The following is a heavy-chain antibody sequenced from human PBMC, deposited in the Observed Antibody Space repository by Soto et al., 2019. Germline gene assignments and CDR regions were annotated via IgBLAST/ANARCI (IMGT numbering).Heavy chain of an antibody. V-gene: IGHV1-69*12. CDR2: LIPLFRTP. J-gene: IGHJ6*02. Sequence: QVQLVQSGAEMKEPGSSVKVSCKTSGGTFSSSAISWLRQAPGQGLEWMGGLIPLFRTPAYAQKFQGRVTSAADEATSTAYMELSSLRSEDTAVYYCARDNDRLQLGGNYYYILDVWGQGTTITVSS. CDR1: GGTFSSSA. CDR3: ARDNDRLQLGGNYYYILDV. D-gene: IGHD4-4*01.